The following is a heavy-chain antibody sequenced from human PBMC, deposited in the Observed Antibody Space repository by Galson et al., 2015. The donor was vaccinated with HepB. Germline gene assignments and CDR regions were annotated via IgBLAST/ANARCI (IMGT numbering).Heavy chain of an antibody. CDR1: GFTFSSYS. CDR2: ISSSSSTI. D-gene: IGHD3-22*01. Sequence: SLRLSCAASGFTFSSYSMNWVRQAPGKGLEWVSYISSSSSTIYYADPVKGRFTISRDNAKNSLYLQMNSLRAEDTAVYYCARELYYYDSSGRLDYWGQGTLVTVSS. CDR3: ARELYYYDSSGRLDY. V-gene: IGHV3-48*01. J-gene: IGHJ4*02.